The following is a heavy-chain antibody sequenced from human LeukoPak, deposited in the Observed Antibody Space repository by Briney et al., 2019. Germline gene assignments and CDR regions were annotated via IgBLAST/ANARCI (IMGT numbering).Heavy chain of an antibody. Sequence: PSETLSLTCTVSGGSISSYYWSWIRQPPGKGLEWIGEINHSGSTNYNPSLKGRVTISVDTSKNQFSLKLSSVTAADTAVYYCARGGVRRYYYYMDVWGKGTTVTVSS. D-gene: IGHD3-10*01. CDR2: INHSGST. CDR3: ARGGVRRYYYYMDV. CDR1: GGSISSYY. J-gene: IGHJ6*03. V-gene: IGHV4-34*01.